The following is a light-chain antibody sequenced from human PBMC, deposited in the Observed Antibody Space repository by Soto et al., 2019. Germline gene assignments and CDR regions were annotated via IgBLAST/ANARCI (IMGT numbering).Light chain of an antibody. CDR2: AAS. CDR3: LQHNTCPLT. CDR1: QDIRSD. Sequence: DIQMTQSRSSLSASVGDRVTITCRASQDIRSDLGWYQQKPGKAPKRLIYAASSLQSGVPSRFSGSGSGTEFTLTISSLQPEDFATYYCLQHNTCPLTFGGGTKVEIK. V-gene: IGKV1-17*01. J-gene: IGKJ4*01.